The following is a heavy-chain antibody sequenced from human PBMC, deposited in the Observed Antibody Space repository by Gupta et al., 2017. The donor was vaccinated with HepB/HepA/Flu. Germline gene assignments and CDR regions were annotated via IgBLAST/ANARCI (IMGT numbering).Heavy chain of an antibody. CDR1: GGSFSGYY. CDR3: ARGNIGLRWYNY. J-gene: IGHJ4*02. D-gene: IGHD4-17*01. Sequence: QVQLQQWGAGLLKPSETLSLTCAVYGGSFSGYYWSWIRQPPGKGLEWIGEINHSGSTNYNPSLKSRVTISVDTSKNQFSLKLSSVTAADTAVYYGARGNIGLRWYNYWGQGTLVTVSS. CDR2: INHSGST. V-gene: IGHV4-34*01.